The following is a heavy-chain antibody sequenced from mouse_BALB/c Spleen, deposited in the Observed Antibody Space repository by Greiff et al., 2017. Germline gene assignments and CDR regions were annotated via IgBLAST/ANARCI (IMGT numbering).Heavy chain of an antibody. CDR3: ARKTARADMDY. CDR1: GYTFTSYV. J-gene: IGHJ4*01. V-gene: IGHV1-14*01. D-gene: IGHD3-2*01. CDR2: INPYNDGT. Sequence: VQLQQSGPELVKPGASVKMSCKASGYTFTSYVMHWVKQKPGQGLEWIGYINPYNDGTKYNEKFKGKATLTSDKSSSTAYMELSSLTSEDSAVYYCARKTARADMDYWGQGTSVTVSS.